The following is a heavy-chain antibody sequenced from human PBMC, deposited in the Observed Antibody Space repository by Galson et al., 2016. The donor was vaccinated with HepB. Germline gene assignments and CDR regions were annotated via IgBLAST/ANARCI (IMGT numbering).Heavy chain of an antibody. V-gene: IGHV3-21*01. D-gene: IGHD1-26*01. J-gene: IGHJ5*02. CDR2: ISSRSTDI. Sequence: SLRLSCAAPGFTPSGYIMNWVRQAPGKGLEWVSSISSRSTDIYYADSVKGRFTISRDNAKNSVFLQMNSLTAEDTAAYYCVRDLGYGATNHWGQGTLVTVSS. CDR1: GFTPSGYI. CDR3: VRDLGYGATNH.